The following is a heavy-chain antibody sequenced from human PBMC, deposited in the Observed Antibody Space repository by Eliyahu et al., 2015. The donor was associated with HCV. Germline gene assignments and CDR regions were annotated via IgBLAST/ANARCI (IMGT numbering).Heavy chain of an antibody. Sequence: QVQLQQWGAGLLKPSETLSLTCAVYGGSFSGSYWNCIRQPPGKGLEXIGEINHSGSTNYNPSLKSRVTISVDTSKNQFSLKLSSVTAADTAVYYCARGRSYNDFWSGYLRAFDIWGQGTMVTVSS. CDR3: ARGRSYNDFWSGYLRAFDI. D-gene: IGHD3-3*01. V-gene: IGHV4-34*01. CDR1: GGSFSGSY. J-gene: IGHJ3*02. CDR2: INHSGST.